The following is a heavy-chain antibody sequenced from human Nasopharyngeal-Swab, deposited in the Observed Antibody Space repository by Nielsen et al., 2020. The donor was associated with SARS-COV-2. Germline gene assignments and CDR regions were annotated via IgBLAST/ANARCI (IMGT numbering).Heavy chain of an antibody. CDR3: AKEALPSSYYYYYMDV. Sequence: GESLKISCAASGFTFDDYGMSWVRQAPGKGLEWVSGINWNGGSTGYADSVKGRSTISRDNAKNSLYLQMNSLRAEDTALYYCAKEALPSSYYYYYMDVWGKGTTVTVSS. J-gene: IGHJ6*03. CDR1: GFTFDDYG. V-gene: IGHV3-20*04. CDR2: INWNGGST. D-gene: IGHD2-2*01.